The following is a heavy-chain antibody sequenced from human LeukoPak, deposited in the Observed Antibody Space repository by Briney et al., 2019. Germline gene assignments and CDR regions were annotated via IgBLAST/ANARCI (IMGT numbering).Heavy chain of an antibody. CDR3: ARFDTLLTSAAKGGVYNWFDP. CDR1: GFTFSSYE. D-gene: IGHD2-2*01. J-gene: IGHJ5*02. V-gene: IGHV3-48*03. CDR2: ISTTGSTI. Sequence: GGSLRLSCAASGFTFSSYEMNWVRQAPGKGVEWISYISTTGSTILYADSVKGRFTISRDNAKDSLYLEMHSLRAEDTAIYYCARFDTLLTSAAKGGVYNWFDPWGQGTLVTVSS.